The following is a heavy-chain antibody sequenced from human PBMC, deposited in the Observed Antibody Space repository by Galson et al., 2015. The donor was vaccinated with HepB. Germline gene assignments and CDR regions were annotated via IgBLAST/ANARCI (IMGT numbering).Heavy chain of an antibody. Sequence: SVKVSCKASGYTFTSYAMNWVRQAPGQGLEWMGWINTNTGNPTYAQGFTGWFVFSLDTSVSTAYLQISSLKAEDTAVYYCARVVYCSGGSCYGNNYYYYGMDVWGQGTTVTVSS. CDR1: GYTFTSYA. V-gene: IGHV7-4-1*02. CDR2: INTNTGNP. CDR3: ARVVYCSGGSCYGNNYYYYGMDV. D-gene: IGHD2-15*01. J-gene: IGHJ6*02.